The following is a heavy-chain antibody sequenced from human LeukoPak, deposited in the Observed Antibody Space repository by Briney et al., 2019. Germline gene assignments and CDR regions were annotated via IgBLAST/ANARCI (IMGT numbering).Heavy chain of an antibody. Sequence: ASVKVSCKASGYTFTSYYMHWVRQAPGQGLEWMGIINPSGGSTSYAQKLQGRVTMTTDTSTSTAYMELRSLRSDDTAVYYCATPSNTLDAWGQGTLVTVSS. V-gene: IGHV1-46*01. J-gene: IGHJ5*02. CDR2: INPSGGST. CDR3: ATPSNTLDA. CDR1: GYTFTSYY. D-gene: IGHD2/OR15-2a*01.